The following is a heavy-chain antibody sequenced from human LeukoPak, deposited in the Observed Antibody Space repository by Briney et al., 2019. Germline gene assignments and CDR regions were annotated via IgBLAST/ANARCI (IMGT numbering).Heavy chain of an antibody. CDR1: GFTFSNYW. D-gene: IGHD5-24*01. CDR3: AADGYISPFDY. V-gene: IGHV3-7*01. Sequence: GGSLRLSCAASGFTFSNYWMSWVRQAPGKGLEWVANIKQDGSEKYYVNSVKGRFTISRDNAKNSLYLQMNSLRAEDTAVYYCAADGYISPFDYWGQGTLVTVSS. J-gene: IGHJ4*02. CDR2: IKQDGSEK.